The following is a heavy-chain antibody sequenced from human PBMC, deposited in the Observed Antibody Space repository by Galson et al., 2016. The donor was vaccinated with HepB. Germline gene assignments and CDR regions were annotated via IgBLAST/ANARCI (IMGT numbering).Heavy chain of an antibody. CDR3: ARGLVGSGMDV. CDR2: INWSGDST. V-gene: IGHV3-20*01. Sequence: SLRLSCAASGFTFSSYGVHWVRQAPGKGLEWVSGINWSGDSTAYADSVKGRFTMYRDDARNSLYLQMSSLRVEDTALYQCARGLVGSGMDVWGQGTTVTVSS. J-gene: IGHJ6*02. D-gene: IGHD3-10*01. CDR1: GFTFSSYG.